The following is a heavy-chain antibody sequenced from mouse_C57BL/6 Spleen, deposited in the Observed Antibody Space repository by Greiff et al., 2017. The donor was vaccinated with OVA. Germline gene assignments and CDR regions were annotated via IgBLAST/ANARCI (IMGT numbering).Heavy chain of an antibody. J-gene: IGHJ4*01. CDR2: IYPGDGDT. CDR3: AEDGYYSAMDY. D-gene: IGHD2-3*01. Sequence: VQLQQSGAELVKPGASVKISCKASGYAFSSYWMNWVKQRPGKGLEWIGQIYPGDGDTNYNGKFKGKATLTADKSSSTAYMQLSSLTSEDSAVYFCAEDGYYSAMDYWGQGTSVTVSS. V-gene: IGHV1-80*01. CDR1: GYAFSSYW.